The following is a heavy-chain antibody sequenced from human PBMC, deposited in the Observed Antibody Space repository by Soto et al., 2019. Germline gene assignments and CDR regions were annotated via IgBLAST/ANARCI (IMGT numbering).Heavy chain of an antibody. D-gene: IGHD2-21*02. CDR2: INAGNGNT. J-gene: IGHJ4*02. CDR3: ARSIVVVTALDY. V-gene: IGHV1-3*05. CDR1: GYTFTSYA. Sequence: QVQLVQSGAEEKKPGASVKVSCKASGYTFTSYAMHWVRQAHGQRLEWMGWINAGNGNTKYSQKFQGRVTITRDTSASTSSMEQSSLRSADTAVYYCARSIVVVTALDYWGQGTLVTVSS.